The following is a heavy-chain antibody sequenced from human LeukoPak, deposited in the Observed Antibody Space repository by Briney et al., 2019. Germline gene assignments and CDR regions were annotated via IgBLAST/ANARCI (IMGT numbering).Heavy chain of an antibody. J-gene: IGHJ4*02. Sequence: QAGGSLRLSCAASGFTFSSYAMSWDRQAPGKGLEWVSAISGSGGSTYYADSVKGRFTISRDNSKNTLYLQMNSLRAEDTAVYYCAKDPQSWQWLVPYFDYWGQGTLVTVSS. CDR3: AKDPQSWQWLVPYFDY. CDR1: GFTFSSYA. V-gene: IGHV3-23*01. CDR2: ISGSGGST. D-gene: IGHD6-19*01.